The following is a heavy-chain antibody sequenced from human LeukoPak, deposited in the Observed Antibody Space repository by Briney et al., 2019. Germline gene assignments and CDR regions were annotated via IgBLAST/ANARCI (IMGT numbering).Heavy chain of an antibody. CDR3: AKDSTRSRWLQSYFDY. CDR2: INGDGRNI. Sequence: PGGSLRLSCVASGFTFSSYWMHWVRQDPRKGLVWVSRINGDGRNINYADSVRGRFTISRDNAKNTLYLQMNTLRVEDTAVYYCAKDSTRSRWLQSYFDYWGQGTLVTVSS. J-gene: IGHJ4*02. V-gene: IGHV3-74*01. CDR1: GFTFSSYW. D-gene: IGHD5-24*01.